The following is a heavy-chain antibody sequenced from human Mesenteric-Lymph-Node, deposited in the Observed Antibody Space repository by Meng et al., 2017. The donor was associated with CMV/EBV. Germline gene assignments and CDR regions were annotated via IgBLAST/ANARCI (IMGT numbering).Heavy chain of an antibody. D-gene: IGHD3-16*01. CDR3: TRGFPGGGHAVFSDC. CDR1: GGSISGYY. CDR2: IHFSGTT. V-gene: IGHV4-59*01. Sequence: SETLSLTCRVSGGSISGYYWTWIRHSPGKRPEWIGWIHFSGTTSFNPSLKSRVTILIDTSKNQFFLNLKSVTAADTAVYYCTRGFPGGGHAVFSDCWGQGMLVTVSS. J-gene: IGHJ4*02.